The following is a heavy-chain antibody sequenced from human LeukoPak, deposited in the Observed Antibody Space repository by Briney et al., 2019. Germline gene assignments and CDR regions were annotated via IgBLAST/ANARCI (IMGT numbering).Heavy chain of an antibody. J-gene: IGHJ3*02. V-gene: IGHV3-21*01. D-gene: IGHD3-22*01. CDR2: ISTSSSYI. CDR3: ARVFGYYDSSGYHGGGAFDI. Sequence: GGSLRLSCAASGFTFSSYSMNWVRQAPGKGLEWVSSISTSSSYIYYADSVKGRFTISRDNAKNSLYLQMNSLRAEDTAVYYCARVFGYYDSSGYHGGGAFDIWGQGTMVTVSS. CDR1: GFTFSSYS.